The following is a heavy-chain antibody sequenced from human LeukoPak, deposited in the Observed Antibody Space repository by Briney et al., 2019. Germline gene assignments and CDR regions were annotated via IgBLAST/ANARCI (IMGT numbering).Heavy chain of an antibody. Sequence: GGSLRLSCAASGFAFSSYAMSWVRQAPGKGLEWVSAISGSGGSTYYADSVKGRFTISRDNSKNTLYLQMNSLRAEDTAVYYCAKDRWELLQAFDYWGQGTLVTVSS. D-gene: IGHD1-26*01. V-gene: IGHV3-23*01. CDR2: ISGSGGST. CDR1: GFAFSSYA. J-gene: IGHJ4*02. CDR3: AKDRWELLQAFDY.